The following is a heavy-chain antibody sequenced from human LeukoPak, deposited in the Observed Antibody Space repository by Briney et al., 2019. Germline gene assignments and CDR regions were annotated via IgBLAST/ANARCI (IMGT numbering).Heavy chain of an antibody. D-gene: IGHD5-12*01. J-gene: IGHJ4*02. CDR2: ISWNSGSI. Sequence: GGSLRLSCAASGFTFDDYAMHWVRQAPGKGLEWVSGISWNSGSIGYADSVKGRFTISRDNAKNSLYLQMNSLRAEDTALYYCAKDISGYDRGGFDYWGQGTLVTASS. CDR3: AKDISGYDRGGFDY. CDR1: GFTFDDYA. V-gene: IGHV3-9*01.